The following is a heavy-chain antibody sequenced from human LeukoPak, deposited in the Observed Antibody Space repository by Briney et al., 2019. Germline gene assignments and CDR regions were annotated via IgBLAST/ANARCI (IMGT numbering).Heavy chain of an antibody. CDR3: ARVGDDYGDY. CDR1: GGSISSYY. Sequence: SETLSLTCTVSGGSISSYYWSWIRQPAGKGLEWIGRIYTSGSTNHNPSLKSRVTISVDKSKNQFSLKLSSVTAADTAVYYCARVGDDYGDYWGQGTLITVSS. V-gene: IGHV4-4*07. D-gene: IGHD1-26*01. CDR2: IYTSGST. J-gene: IGHJ4*02.